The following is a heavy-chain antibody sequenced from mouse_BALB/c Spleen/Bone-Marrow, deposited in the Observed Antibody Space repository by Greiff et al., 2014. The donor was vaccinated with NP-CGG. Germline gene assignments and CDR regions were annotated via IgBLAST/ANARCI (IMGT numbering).Heavy chain of an antibody. CDR3: AREYYGNGYAMDY. Sequence: VMLVESGPGLVAPSQILSITCTVSGFSLTSYGVHWVRRPPGKGLEWLGVIWAGGSTNYYSALLSRLSISKDNSKNQVFLKMNSLQTDDTAMYYCAREYYGNGYAMDYWGQGTSVTVSS. J-gene: IGHJ4*01. CDR1: GFSLTSYG. D-gene: IGHD2-1*01. CDR2: IWAGGST. V-gene: IGHV2-9*02.